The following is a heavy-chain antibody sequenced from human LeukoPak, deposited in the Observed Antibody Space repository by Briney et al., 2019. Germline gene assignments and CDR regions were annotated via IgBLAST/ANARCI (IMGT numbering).Heavy chain of an antibody. J-gene: IGHJ4*02. CDR2: MNPNRGYS. Sequence: ASVKVSFKSSGHSVTTYDINWVRHATGQGIEWMGCMNPNRGYSGSSHTFHGRVTITRDTSTRTAYTLLRSLRSADTAVIYCARVAGRIDYWGQGTLGTVSS. CDR3: ARVAGRIDY. D-gene: IGHD6-19*01. V-gene: IGHV1-8*03. CDR1: GHSVTTYD.